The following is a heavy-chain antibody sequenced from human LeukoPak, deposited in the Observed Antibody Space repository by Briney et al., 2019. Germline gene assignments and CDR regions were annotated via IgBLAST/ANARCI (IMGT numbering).Heavy chain of an antibody. CDR3: ARGGLSSSGWFDP. D-gene: IGHD6-6*01. Sequence: SETLSLTCAVYGGSFSGYYWSWIRQPPGKGLEWIGEINHSGSTNYNPSLKSRVTISVDTSKNQFSLKLSSVTAADTAVYYCARGGLSSSGWFDPWGQGTLVTVSS. CDR1: GGSFSGYY. J-gene: IGHJ5*02. V-gene: IGHV4-34*01. CDR2: INHSGST.